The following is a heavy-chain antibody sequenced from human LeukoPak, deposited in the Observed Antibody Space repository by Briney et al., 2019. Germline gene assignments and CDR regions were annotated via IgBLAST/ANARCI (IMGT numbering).Heavy chain of an antibody. CDR2: IIPILGIA. Sequence: ASVKVSCKASGGTFSSYAISWVRQAPGQGLEWMGRIIPILGIANYAQKFQGRVTITADKSTSTAYMELSSLRSEDTAVYYCASFITIFGVEPSSKPHYYYMDVWGKGTTVTVSS. D-gene: IGHD3-3*01. J-gene: IGHJ6*03. CDR1: GGTFSSYA. CDR3: ASFITIFGVEPSSKPHYYYMDV. V-gene: IGHV1-69*04.